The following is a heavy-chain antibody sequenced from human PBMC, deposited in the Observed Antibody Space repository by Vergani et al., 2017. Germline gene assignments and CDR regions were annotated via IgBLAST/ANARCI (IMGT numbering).Heavy chain of an antibody. CDR2: MDYNGLA. D-gene: IGHD3-9*01. CDR3: VRDKTYYDTLIGYAGYYFDS. J-gene: IGHJ4*02. CDR1: AYSISSGFF. V-gene: IGHV4-38-2*02. Sequence: QVQLQESGPGLVRPSETLSLTCTVSAYSISSGFFWGWIRQPPGKGLEWIGSMDYNGLAYYSPSLKSRFTISVDTPKNHFSLKLSSVTAADTAVYYCVRDKTYYDTLIGYAGYYFDSWGQGALVTVS.